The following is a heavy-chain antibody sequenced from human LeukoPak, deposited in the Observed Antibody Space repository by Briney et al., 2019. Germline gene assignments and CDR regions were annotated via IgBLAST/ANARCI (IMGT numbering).Heavy chain of an antibody. Sequence: GGSLRLSCAASGFTFSSYAMHWVRQAPGKGLEWVAVISYDGSNKYYADSVKGRFTISRDNSKNTLYLQMNSLRAEDTAVYYCASSLGARIAYGMDVWGQGTTVTVSS. V-gene: IGHV3-30-3*01. D-gene: IGHD5-12*01. J-gene: IGHJ6*02. CDR3: ASSLGARIAYGMDV. CDR1: GFTFSSYA. CDR2: ISYDGSNK.